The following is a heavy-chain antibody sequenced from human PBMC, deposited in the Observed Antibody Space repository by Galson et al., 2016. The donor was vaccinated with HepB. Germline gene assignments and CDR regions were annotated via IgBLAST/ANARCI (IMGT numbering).Heavy chain of an antibody. CDR2: IGSGGFQ. Sequence: SLRLSCAASGFVFNNYPMTWVRQAPGKGLEWVSTIGSGGFQHYADSVKGRFTVSRDNSRNTLYHQMDSLTADDTALYFCAREGYSSGHCGAFDIWGRGTVVAVSS. V-gene: IGHV3-23*01. D-gene: IGHD6-19*01. J-gene: IGHJ3*02. CDR1: GFVFNNYP. CDR3: AREGYSSGHCGAFDI.